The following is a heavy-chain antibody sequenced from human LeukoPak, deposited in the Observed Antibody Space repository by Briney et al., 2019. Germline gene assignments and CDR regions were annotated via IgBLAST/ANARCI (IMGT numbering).Heavy chain of an antibody. V-gene: IGHV4-34*01. CDR2: INHGPST. J-gene: IGHJ3*01. D-gene: IGHD3-16*01. CDR1: GGSFSGYF. Sequence: SETLSLTRDVYGGSFSGYFWSWIRQPPGKGLEWIGEINHGPSTNYNPSLESRVTISVDTPKNQFSLKLSSVTAADTAVYYCARALRDYDYVWGSYHNAFDLWGQGTLVTVSS. CDR3: ARALRDYDYVWGSYHNAFDL.